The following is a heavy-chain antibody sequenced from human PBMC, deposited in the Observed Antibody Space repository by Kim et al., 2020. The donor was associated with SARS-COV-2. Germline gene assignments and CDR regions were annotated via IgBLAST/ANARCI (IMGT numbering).Heavy chain of an antibody. CDR2: ISYDGSNK. Sequence: GGSLRLSCAASGFTFSSYAMHWVRQAPGKGLEWVAVISYDGSNKYYADSVKGRFTISRDNSKNTLYLQMNSLRAEDTAVYYCARAGYSSSWVDYYYYYG. J-gene: IGHJ6*01. D-gene: IGHD6-13*01. CDR1: GFTFSSYA. V-gene: IGHV3-30*04. CDR3: ARAGYSSSWVDYYYYYG.